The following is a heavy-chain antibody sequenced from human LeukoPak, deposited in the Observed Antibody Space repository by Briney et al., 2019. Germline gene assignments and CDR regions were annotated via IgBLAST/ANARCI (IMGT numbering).Heavy chain of an antibody. Sequence: TLSLTCTVSGGSISSGGYYWSWIRQHPGKGLEWIGYIYNSGSTYYNPSLKSRVTISVDTSKNQFSLKLRSVTAADTAVYYCARFGYYDSSGCYLDYWGQGTLVTVSS. V-gene: IGHV4-31*03. D-gene: IGHD3-22*01. CDR3: ARFGYYDSSGCYLDY. CDR2: IYNSGST. J-gene: IGHJ4*02. CDR1: GGSISSGGYY.